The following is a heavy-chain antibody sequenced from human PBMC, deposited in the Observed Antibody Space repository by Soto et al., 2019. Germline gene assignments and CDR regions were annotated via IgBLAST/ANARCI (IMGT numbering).Heavy chain of an antibody. D-gene: IGHD1-20*01. V-gene: IGHV3-33*01. Sequence: PGGSLRLSCAASGFPFSGYGMHWVRQAPGKWLEWVATIWSDGNNTYYADSVKGRFTISRDNAKNTLFLQVNSLRVEDTAVYSWTRGGHSWNDTVRFFDYWGQGSLVTVAS. CDR2: IWSDGNNT. J-gene: IGHJ4*02. CDR3: TRGGHSWNDTVRFFDY. CDR1: GFPFSGYG.